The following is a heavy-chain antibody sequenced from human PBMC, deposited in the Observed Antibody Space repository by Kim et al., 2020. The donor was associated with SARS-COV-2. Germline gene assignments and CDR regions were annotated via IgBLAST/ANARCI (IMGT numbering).Heavy chain of an antibody. J-gene: IGHJ6*02. CDR3: ARGADCSSTSCYYYYGMDV. V-gene: IGHV7-4-1*02. CDR1: GYTFTSYA. CDR2: INTNTGNP. D-gene: IGHD2-2*01. Sequence: ASVKVSCKASGYTFTSYAMNWVRQAPGQGLEWMGWINTNTGNPTYAQGFTGRFVFSLDTSVSTAYLQISSLKAEDTAVYYCARGADCSSTSCYYYYGMDVCGQGTTVTVSS.